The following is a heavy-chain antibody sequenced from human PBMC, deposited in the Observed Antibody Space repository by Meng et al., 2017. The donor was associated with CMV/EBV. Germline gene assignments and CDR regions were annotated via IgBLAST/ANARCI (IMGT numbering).Heavy chain of an antibody. CDR1: GFTFSSYW. CDR2: INSDGSST. Sequence: GGPLRLSCAASGFTFSSYWMHWVRQAPGKGLAWVSRINSDGSSTSYADSVKGRFAISRDNAKNTLYLQMNSLRAEDTAVYYCAREDYYYYYGMDVWGQGTTVTVSS. V-gene: IGHV3-74*01. CDR3: AREDYYYYYGMDV. J-gene: IGHJ6*02.